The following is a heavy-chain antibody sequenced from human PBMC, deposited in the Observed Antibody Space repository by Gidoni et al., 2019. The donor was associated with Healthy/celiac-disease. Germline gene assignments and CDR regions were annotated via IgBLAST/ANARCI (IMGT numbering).Heavy chain of an antibody. CDR3: ARVVGATTTPLHLDY. V-gene: IGHV3-30-3*01. D-gene: IGHD1-26*01. Sequence: QVQLVESGGGVVQPGRSLRLSCAASGFTFSSYAMHWVRQAPGKGLEWVAVISYDGSNKYYADSVKGRFTISRDNSKNTLYLQINSLRAEDTAVYYCARVVGATTTPLHLDYWGQGTLVTVSS. J-gene: IGHJ4*02. CDR1: GFTFSSYA. CDR2: ISYDGSNK.